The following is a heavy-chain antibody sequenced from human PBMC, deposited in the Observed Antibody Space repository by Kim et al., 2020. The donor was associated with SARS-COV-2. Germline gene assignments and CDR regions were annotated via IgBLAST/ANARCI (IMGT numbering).Heavy chain of an antibody. CDR3: TNLQLGPGNFDY. J-gene: IGHJ4*02. CDR1: GFTFSKFG. D-gene: IGHD1-1*01. CDR2: ISFDGSDR. Sequence: GGSLRLSCAASGFTFSKFGMHWVRQAPGKGLEWVAFISFDGSDRFYADSVKGRFTISRDNFKNTLYLQMNSLRGEDTAVFYCTNLQLGPGNFDYWGQGTLVTVSS. V-gene: IGHV3-30*02.